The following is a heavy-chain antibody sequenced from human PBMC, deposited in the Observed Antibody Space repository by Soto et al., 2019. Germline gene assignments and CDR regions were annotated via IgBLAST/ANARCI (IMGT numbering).Heavy chain of an antibody. CDR2: IKSKTDGATT. CDR1: GFTFSNAW. J-gene: IGHJ4*02. Sequence: GGSLRLSCAASGFTFSNAWMSWVRQAPGKGLEWVGRIKSKTDGATTDYAAPVKGRFTISRDDSKNTLYLQMNSLKTEDSAVYYCTARGYEGVDYWGQGTLVTVSS. CDR3: TARGYEGVDY. D-gene: IGHD1-1*01. V-gene: IGHV3-15*01.